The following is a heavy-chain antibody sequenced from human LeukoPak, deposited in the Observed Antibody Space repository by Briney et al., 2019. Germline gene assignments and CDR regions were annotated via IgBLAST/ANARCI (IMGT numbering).Heavy chain of an antibody. V-gene: IGHV4-30-2*03. J-gene: IGHJ5*02. D-gene: IGHD2-15*01. CDR2: IYYGGST. CDR3: ARALGYCSGGSCTRGYNWFDP. CDR1: GGSLSSGGYS. Sequence: SQTLSLTCAVSGGSLSSGGYSWSWIRQPPGKGLEWIGSIYYGGSTYYNPSLKSRVTISVDTSMNQFSLKLSFVTTADTAVYYCARALGYCSGGSCTRGYNWFDPWGQGTLVTVPS.